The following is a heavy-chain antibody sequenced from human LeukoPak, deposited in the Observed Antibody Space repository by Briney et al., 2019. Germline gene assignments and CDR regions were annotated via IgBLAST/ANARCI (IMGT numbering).Heavy chain of an antibody. CDR3: ARDRYSGYGGFDP. J-gene: IGHJ5*02. Sequence: PSETLSLTCAVYGGSFSGYYWSWIRQPPGKGLEWIGEINHSGSTNYNPSLKSRVTISVDTSENQFSLKLSSVTAADTAVYYCARDRYSGYGGFDPWGQGTLVTVSS. V-gene: IGHV4-34*01. CDR2: INHSGST. CDR1: GGSFSGYY. D-gene: IGHD5-12*01.